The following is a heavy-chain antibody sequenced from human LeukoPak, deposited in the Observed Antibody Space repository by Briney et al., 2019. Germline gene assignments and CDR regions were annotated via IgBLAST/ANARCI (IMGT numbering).Heavy chain of an antibody. D-gene: IGHD3-10*01. CDR2: IIPILGIA. CDR1: GGTFSSYA. V-gene: IGHV1-69*04. J-gene: IGHJ5*02. Sequence: SVKVSCKASGGTFSSYAISWVRQAPGQGLEWMGRIIPILGIANYAQKFQGRVTITADKSTSTVYMELSSLRSEDTAVYYCARDYYTYYYGSGTDWFDPWGQGTLVTVSS. CDR3: ARDYYTYYYGSGTDWFDP.